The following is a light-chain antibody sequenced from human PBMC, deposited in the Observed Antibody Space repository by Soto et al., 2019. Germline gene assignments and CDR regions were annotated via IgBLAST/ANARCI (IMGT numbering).Light chain of an antibody. Sequence: QSVLTQPPSASETPGQRVIISCSGSSSNVGSNHVYWYQQRPGMAPKVLIYGNNERPLGVPDRFSGSKSGTSASLAITGLRSGDGVEFYCAKWDDGLTGVVFGGGTQLPVL. CDR2: GNN. V-gene: IGLV1-47*01. J-gene: IGLJ2*01. CDR1: SSNVGSNH. CDR3: AKWDDGLTGVV.